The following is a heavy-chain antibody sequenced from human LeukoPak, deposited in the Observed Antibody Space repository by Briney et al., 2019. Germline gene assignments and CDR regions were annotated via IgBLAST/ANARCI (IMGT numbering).Heavy chain of an antibody. V-gene: IGHV3-15*01. J-gene: IGHJ4*02. CDR2: IKSKTDGGTT. CDR1: GFTFSSYA. Sequence: GGSLRLSCAASGFTFSSYAMSWVRQAPGKGLEWVGRIKSKTDGGTTDYAAPVKGRFTISRDDSKNTLYLQMNSLKTEDTAVYYCTTVLLWFGDLGDYWGQGTLVTVSS. D-gene: IGHD3-10*01. CDR3: TTVLLWFGDLGDY.